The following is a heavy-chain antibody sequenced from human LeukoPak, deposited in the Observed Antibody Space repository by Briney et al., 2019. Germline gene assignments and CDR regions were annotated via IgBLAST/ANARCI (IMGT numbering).Heavy chain of an antibody. CDR3: AKDRMGYIVVVPAAIRFDP. V-gene: IGHV3-30*02. CDR2: IRYDGSNK. D-gene: IGHD2-2*01. CDR1: GFTFSSYG. J-gene: IGHJ5*02. Sequence: GGSLRLXCAASGFTFSSYGMHWDRQAPGKGLEWVAFIRYDGSNKYYADSVKGRFTISRDNSKNTLYLQMNSLRAEDTAVYYCAKDRMGYIVVVPAAIRFDPWGQGTLVTVSS.